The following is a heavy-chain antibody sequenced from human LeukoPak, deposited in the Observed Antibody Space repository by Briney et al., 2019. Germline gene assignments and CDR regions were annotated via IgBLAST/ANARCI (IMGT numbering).Heavy chain of an antibody. Sequence: GGSLRLSCAASGFTFSSYEMNWVRQAPGKGLEWVSYISSSGSTIYYADSVKGRLTISRDNAKNSLYLQMNSLRAEDTAVYYCASEVSGSTDYWGQGTLVTVSS. CDR2: ISSSGSTI. J-gene: IGHJ4*02. CDR1: GFTFSSYE. CDR3: ASEVSGSTDY. D-gene: IGHD3-10*01. V-gene: IGHV3-48*03.